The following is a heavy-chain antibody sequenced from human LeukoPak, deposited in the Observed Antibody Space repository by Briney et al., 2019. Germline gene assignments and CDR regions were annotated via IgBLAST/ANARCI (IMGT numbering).Heavy chain of an antibody. Sequence: GASVKVSCKASGYTFTGYYMHWVRQAPGQGLEWMGIINPSGGSTSYAQKFQGRVTMTRDTSTSTVYMELSSLRSEDTAVYYCAREYRGGEVGYWGQGTLVTVSS. CDR2: INPSGGST. CDR3: AREYRGGEVGY. CDR1: GYTFTGYY. J-gene: IGHJ4*02. V-gene: IGHV1-46*01. D-gene: IGHD3-16*01.